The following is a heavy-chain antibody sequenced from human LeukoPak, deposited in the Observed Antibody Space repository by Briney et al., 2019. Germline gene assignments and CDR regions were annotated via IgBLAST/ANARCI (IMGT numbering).Heavy chain of an antibody. J-gene: IGHJ4*02. CDR2: ISGSGGST. Sequence: PGGSLRLSCAASGFTFSSYAMSWVRQAPGKGLEWVSAISGSGGSTYYADSVKGRFTISRDNSKNTLYLQMNSLRAEDTAVYYCAKAQRGYSYGYPLDYWGQGTLVTVSS. CDR1: GFTFSSYA. D-gene: IGHD5-18*01. CDR3: AKAQRGYSYGYPLDY. V-gene: IGHV3-23*01.